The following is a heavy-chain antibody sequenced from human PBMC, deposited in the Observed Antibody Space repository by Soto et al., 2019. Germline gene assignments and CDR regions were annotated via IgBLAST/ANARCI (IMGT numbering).Heavy chain of an antibody. D-gene: IGHD2-2*01. CDR2: IIPILGIA. CDR3: ASGLYQLPMSMGAGIDY. Sequence: GASVKVSCKASGGTFSSYTISWVRQAPGQGLEWMGRIIPILGIANYAQKFQGRVTITADKSTSTAYMELSSLRSEDTAVYYCASGLYQLPMSMGAGIDYWGQGTLVTVSS. CDR1: GGTFSSYT. J-gene: IGHJ4*02. V-gene: IGHV1-69*02.